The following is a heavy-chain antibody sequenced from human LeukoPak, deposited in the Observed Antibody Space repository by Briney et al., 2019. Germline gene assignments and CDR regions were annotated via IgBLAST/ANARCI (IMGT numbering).Heavy chain of an antibody. J-gene: IGHJ4*02. Sequence: SETLSPTCTVSGGSIGSTSSYWGWIRQPPGKGLEWIGSVRYSGKTYYNPSLKSRVTMSLDTFKNQFSLRLASVTAADPAVYSCARHYYDSSGLAYYFDYWGQGTLVTVSS. CDR2: VRYSGKT. V-gene: IGHV4-39*01. CDR3: ARHYYDSSGLAYYFDY. D-gene: IGHD3-22*01. CDR1: GGSIGSTSSY.